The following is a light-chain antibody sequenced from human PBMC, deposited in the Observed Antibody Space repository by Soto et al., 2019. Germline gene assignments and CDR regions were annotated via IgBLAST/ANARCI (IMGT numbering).Light chain of an antibody. V-gene: IGLV1-44*01. CDR1: SSNIGGNT. Sequence: QSVLTQPPSASGTPGQRVTIACSGSSSNIGGNTVNWYKQLPGTAPKLLMYSNNQRPSGVRDRFSGSKSGTSASLAISGLQSEDEADYYCAAWDDSLNGYVVFGGGTKLTVL. CDR2: SNN. CDR3: AAWDDSLNGYVV. J-gene: IGLJ2*01.